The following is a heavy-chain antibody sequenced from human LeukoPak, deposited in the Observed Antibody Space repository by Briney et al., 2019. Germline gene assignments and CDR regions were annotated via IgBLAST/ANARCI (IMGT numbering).Heavy chain of an antibody. D-gene: IGHD1-26*01. V-gene: IGHV1-2*02. CDR2: INPNSGRT. J-gene: IGHJ4*02. CDR3: ASSGSGSYLFDY. CDR1: GYTFTGYY. Sequence: ASVKVSCKASGYTFTGYYMHWVRQAPGQGLEWMGWINPNSGRTNYAQKFQGRVTMTRDTSISTAYMELSRLRSDDTAVYYCASSGSGSYLFDYWGQGTLVTVSS.